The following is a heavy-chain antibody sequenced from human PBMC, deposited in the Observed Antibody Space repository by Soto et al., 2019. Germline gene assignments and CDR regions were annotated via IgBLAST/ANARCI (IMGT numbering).Heavy chain of an antibody. CDR1: GFTFSSYS. J-gene: IGHJ4*02. Sequence: GGSLRLSCAASGFTFSSYSMNWVRQAPGKGLEWVSSISSSSSYIYYADSVKGRFTISRDNAKNSLYLQMNSLRAEDTAVYYCAKDRSSTWSLDYWGQGTLVTVSS. CDR2: ISSSSSYI. CDR3: AKDRSSTWSLDY. V-gene: IGHV3-21*01. D-gene: IGHD6-13*01.